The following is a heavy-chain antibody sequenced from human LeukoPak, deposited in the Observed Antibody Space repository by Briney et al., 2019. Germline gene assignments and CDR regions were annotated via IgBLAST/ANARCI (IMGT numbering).Heavy chain of an antibody. V-gene: IGHV3-74*01. CDR3: ARDGVAASGTTPGDY. J-gene: IGHJ4*02. CDR2: IKGDGIST. CDR1: GFDFSSNW. Sequence: GGSLRLSCAASGFDFSSNWMHWVRHAPGQGLVWVSRIKGDGISTNYADSVKGRFTISRDNAKNSLYLQMNSLRAEDTAVYYCARDGVAASGTTPGDYWGQGTLVTVSS. D-gene: IGHD6-13*01.